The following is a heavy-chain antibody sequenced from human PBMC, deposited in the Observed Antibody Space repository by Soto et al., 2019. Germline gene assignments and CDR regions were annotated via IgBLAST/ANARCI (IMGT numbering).Heavy chain of an antibody. Sequence: GGSLRLSCAASGFTFSSYGMHWVRQAPGKGLEWVAVIWYDGSNKYYADSVKGRFTISRDNSKNTLYLQMNSLRAEDTAVYYCARDQRGVIMPSNFDYWGQGTLVTVSS. CDR3: ARDQRGVIMPSNFDY. CDR2: IWYDGSNK. CDR1: GFTFSSYG. J-gene: IGHJ4*02. V-gene: IGHV3-33*01. D-gene: IGHD3-10*01.